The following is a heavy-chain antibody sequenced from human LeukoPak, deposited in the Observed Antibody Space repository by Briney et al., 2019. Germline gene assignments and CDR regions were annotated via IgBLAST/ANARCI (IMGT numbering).Heavy chain of an antibody. Sequence: ASVKVSCKASGYTFTSYGISWVRQAPEQGLEWMGWVSAYNGKTNYAQKFQGRVTMTTDTSTSTAYMELRSLRSDDTAVYYCAREVSFTMVRGLYYYMDVWGKGTTVTIYS. V-gene: IGHV1-18*01. CDR3: AREVSFTMVRGLYYYMDV. J-gene: IGHJ6*03. CDR1: GYTFTSYG. D-gene: IGHD3-10*01. CDR2: VSAYNGKT.